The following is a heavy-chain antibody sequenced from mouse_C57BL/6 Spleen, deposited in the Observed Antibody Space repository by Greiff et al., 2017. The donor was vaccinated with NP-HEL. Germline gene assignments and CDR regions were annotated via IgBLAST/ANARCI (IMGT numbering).Heavy chain of an antibody. J-gene: IGHJ2*01. D-gene: IGHD1-1*01. Sequence: QVQLQQPGAELVMPGASVKLSCKASGYTFTSYWMHWVKQRPGQGLEWIGEIDPSDSYTNYNQKFKGKSTLTVDKSSSTAYMQLSRLTSEDSAVYYCAISATVVDPFDYWGQGTTLTVSS. V-gene: IGHV1-69*01. CDR2: IDPSDSYT. CDR3: AISATVVDPFDY. CDR1: GYTFTSYW.